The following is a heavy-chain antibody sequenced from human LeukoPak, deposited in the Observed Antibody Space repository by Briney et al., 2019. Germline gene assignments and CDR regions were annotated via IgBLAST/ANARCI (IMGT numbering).Heavy chain of an antibody. D-gene: IGHD6-19*01. CDR3: ASSGWYGGDY. J-gene: IGHJ4*02. CDR1: GGSISSSSYY. Sequence: SETLSLTCTVSGGSISSSSYYWGWIRQPPGKGLEWIGSIYYSGSTYYNPSLKSRVTISVDTSKNQFSLKLSSVTAADTAVYYCASSGWYGGDYWGQGTLVTVPS. CDR2: IYYSGST. V-gene: IGHV4-39*01.